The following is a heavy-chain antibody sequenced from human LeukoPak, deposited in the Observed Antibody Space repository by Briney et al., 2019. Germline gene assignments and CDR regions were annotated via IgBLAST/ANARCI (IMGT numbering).Heavy chain of an antibody. V-gene: IGHV3-9*01. CDR3: AKALGAMASDAFDI. Sequence: GRSLRLSCAASGFSFDEYAMHWVRQAPGKGLEGVSGISWNSGSIGYADSVKGRFTISRDNAKNSLYLQMNSLRAEDTALYYCAKALGAMASDAFDIWGQGTMVTVSS. D-gene: IGHD1-26*01. J-gene: IGHJ3*02. CDR1: GFSFDEYA. CDR2: ISWNSGSI.